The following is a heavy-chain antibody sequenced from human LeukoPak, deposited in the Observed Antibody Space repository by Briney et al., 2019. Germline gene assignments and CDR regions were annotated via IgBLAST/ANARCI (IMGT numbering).Heavy chain of an antibody. CDR1: GYSFSTYW. CDR2: IYPRDSEI. V-gene: IGHV5-51*01. Sequence: GESLTISCEGSGYSFSTYWIAWVRQMPGKGLEWMGSIYPRDSEIRYSPSFQGQVTISADNSISTAYLQWSSLKASDTAMYYCARPAYSSSLSSHFDPWGQGTLVTVSS. J-gene: IGHJ5*02. D-gene: IGHD6-13*01. CDR3: ARPAYSSSLSSHFDP.